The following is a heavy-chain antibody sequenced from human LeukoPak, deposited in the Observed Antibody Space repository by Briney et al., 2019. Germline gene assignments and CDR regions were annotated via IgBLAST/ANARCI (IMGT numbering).Heavy chain of an antibody. CDR1: GFTFSSYS. J-gene: IGHJ3*02. D-gene: IGHD3-9*01. CDR2: ISSSSSTI. V-gene: IGHV3-48*01. Sequence: GGSLRLSCAASGFTFSSYSMNWVRQAPGKGLEWVSYISSSSSTIYYADSVKGRFTISRDNAKNSLYLQMNSLRAEDTAVYYCARDPYYDILTALRAFDIWGQGTMVTVSS. CDR3: ARDPYYDILTALRAFDI.